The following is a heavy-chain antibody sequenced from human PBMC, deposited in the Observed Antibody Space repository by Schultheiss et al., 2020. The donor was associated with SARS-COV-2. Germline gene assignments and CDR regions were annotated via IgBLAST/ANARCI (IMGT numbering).Heavy chain of an antibody. CDR1: GFTFSTYS. D-gene: IGHD6-19*01. Sequence: GGSLRLSCAASGFTFSTYSMNWVRQAPGKGLEWVAKIKEDGSYTNYVESVKGRFTISRDNSKNTLYLQMNSLRAEDTAVYYCARDRGEQWLVLGAFPTFDPWGQGTLVTVSS. CDR2: IKEDGSYT. J-gene: IGHJ5*02. CDR3: ARDRGEQWLVLGAFPTFDP. V-gene: IGHV3-7*01.